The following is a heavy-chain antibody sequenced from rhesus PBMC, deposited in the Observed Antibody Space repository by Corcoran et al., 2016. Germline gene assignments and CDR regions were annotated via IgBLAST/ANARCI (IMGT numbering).Heavy chain of an antibody. D-gene: IGHD6-37*01. V-gene: IGHV4-147*01. CDR3: ARLVAGSGLDS. CDR2: IHGGSGRT. J-gene: IGHJ6*01. Sequence: QVLLQESGPGLVKPSETLSRTCTVSAGSMSSNYWSWIRQSLGKGLEWIGYIHGGSGRTSTNPSLKSRVTFSRDTSKNQFSLKLTAVTAADTAVYYCARLVAGSGLDSWGQGVVVTVSS. CDR1: AGSMSSNY.